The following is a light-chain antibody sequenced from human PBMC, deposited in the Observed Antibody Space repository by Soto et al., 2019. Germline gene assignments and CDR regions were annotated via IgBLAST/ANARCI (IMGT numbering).Light chain of an antibody. Sequence: DIVMTQSPDSLDVSLGERATISCRSSQSLSYNSNNRTRLAWYQQRPGQSPKLLIYWASTRESGVPDRFSGSGFGTDFTLTISSLQAADVAVYYCQQYYIPPLTFGPGTKVDLK. CDR2: WAS. CDR3: QQYYIPPLT. V-gene: IGKV4-1*01. CDR1: QSLSYNSNNRTR. J-gene: IGKJ3*01.